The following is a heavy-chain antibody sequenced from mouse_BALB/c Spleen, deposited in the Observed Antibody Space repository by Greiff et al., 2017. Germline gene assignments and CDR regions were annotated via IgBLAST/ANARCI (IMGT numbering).Heavy chain of an antibody. D-gene: IGHD2-4*01. V-gene: IGHV1-4*02. CDR1: GYTFTSYT. Sequence: QVQLKQSAAELARPGASVKMSCKASGYTFTSYTMHWVKQRPGQGLEWIGYINPSSGYTEYNQKFKDKTTLTADKSSSTAYMQLSGLTSEDSAVYYCARCEGLRDWGQGTTLTVSS. CDR3: ARCEGLRD. CDR2: INPSSGYT. J-gene: IGHJ2*01.